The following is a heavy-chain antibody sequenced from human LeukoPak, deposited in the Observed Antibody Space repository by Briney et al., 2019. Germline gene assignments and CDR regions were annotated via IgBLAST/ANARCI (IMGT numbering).Heavy chain of an antibody. CDR2: IYYSGST. Sequence: SQTLPLTCTVSGGSISSGNYWWSWIRQHPGKGLEWIGYIYYSGSTYYNPSLKSRASISVDTSKNQFSLKLSSVTAADTAVYYCAISDGYCSSTTCYNPFDYWGQGTLVTVSS. CDR1: GGSISSGNYW. V-gene: IGHV4-31*03. CDR3: AISDGYCSSTTCYNPFDY. D-gene: IGHD2-2*02. J-gene: IGHJ4*02.